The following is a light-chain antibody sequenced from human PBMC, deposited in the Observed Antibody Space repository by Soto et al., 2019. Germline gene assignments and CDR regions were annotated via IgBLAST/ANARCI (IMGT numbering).Light chain of an antibody. J-gene: IGKJ1*01. CDR1: QRVSSH. CDR3: HQYNNWPWT. Sequence: TQVSVTLSVCPGGRDSPSSRASQRVSSHLAWYQQRPGQAPRLLIKAASTRATGIPVRFSGSGSETEFTLTIRSLQSEDFGLYYCHQYNNWPWTFGQGTKVDIK. V-gene: IGKV3-15*01. CDR2: AAS.